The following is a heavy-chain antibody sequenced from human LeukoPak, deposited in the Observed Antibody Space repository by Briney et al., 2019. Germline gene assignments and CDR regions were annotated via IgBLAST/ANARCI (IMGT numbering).Heavy chain of an antibody. CDR1: GFILGNAW. D-gene: IGHD5-18*01. Sequence: GGSLRLSCAASGFILGNAWMSWVRQAPGKGLEWVAHIKRNFEGATQHYAASVNGRFTLSKDESKNIVFLQMSSLRTEDTAVYFCTTEGFTYGHHSFDSWGQGTLVTVSS. CDR2: IKRNFEGATQ. J-gene: IGHJ4*02. CDR3: TTEGFTYGHHSFDS. V-gene: IGHV3-15*06.